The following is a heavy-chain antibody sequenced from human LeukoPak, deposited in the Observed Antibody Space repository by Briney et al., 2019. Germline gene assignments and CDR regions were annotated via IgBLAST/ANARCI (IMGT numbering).Heavy chain of an antibody. J-gene: IGHJ6*02. CDR1: GFTFSNYA. Sequence: GGSLRLSCTASGFTFSNYAMNWVRRAPGKGLEWVSAISGSGSNTYYAYSVRGRFTISRDNSINSLYLQMNSLRAEDTAVYYCAKSPREACCHGIDVRGQGTTVTV. CDR3: AKSPREACCHGIDV. V-gene: IGHV3-23*01. D-gene: IGHD1-26*01. CDR2: ISGSGSNT.